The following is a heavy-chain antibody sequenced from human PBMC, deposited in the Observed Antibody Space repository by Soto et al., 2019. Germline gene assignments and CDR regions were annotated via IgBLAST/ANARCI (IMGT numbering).Heavy chain of an antibody. Sequence: QAQLLQSGGELKKSGASVKVSCKASGYTFNTYGISWVRQAPGQGLEWMAWISIHNGNTNFAQKFQGRVTLTTDTSTSTANMELRSLSSDDTAVYYCARMPTVDNSHYYIAVWGNGTTVTVSS. D-gene: IGHD1-1*01. CDR1: GYTFNTYG. CDR2: ISIHNGNT. J-gene: IGHJ6*03. CDR3: ARMPTVDNSHYYIAV. V-gene: IGHV1-18*04.